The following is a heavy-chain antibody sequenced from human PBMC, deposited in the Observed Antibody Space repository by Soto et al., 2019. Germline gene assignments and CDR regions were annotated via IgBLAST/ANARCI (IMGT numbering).Heavy chain of an antibody. CDR2: ISAYNGNT. CDR3: ARVACSSTSCYMIDYYYGMDV. J-gene: IGHJ6*02. D-gene: IGHD2-2*02. Sequence: QVQLVQSGAEVKKPGASVKVSCKASGYTFTSYGISWVRQASGQGLEWMGWISAYNGNTNYAQKLQGRVTMTTDTSTSTAYMELRSLRSDDTAVYYCARVACSSTSCYMIDYYYGMDVWGQGTTVTVSS. CDR1: GYTFTSYG. V-gene: IGHV1-18*01.